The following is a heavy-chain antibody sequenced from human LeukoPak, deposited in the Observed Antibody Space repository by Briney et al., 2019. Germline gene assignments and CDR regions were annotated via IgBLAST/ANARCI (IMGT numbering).Heavy chain of an antibody. CDR1: GGTFSSYA. CDR3: ARVAIYDSSGYYSVDYYYMDV. Sequence: SVKVSCKASGGTFSSYAISWVRQAPGQGLEWMGGIIPIFGTANYAQKFQGRVTITADESTSTAYMELSSLRPEDTAVYYCARVAIYDSSGYYSVDYYYMDVWGKGTTVTVSS. J-gene: IGHJ6*03. D-gene: IGHD3-22*01. V-gene: IGHV1-69*13. CDR2: IIPIFGTA.